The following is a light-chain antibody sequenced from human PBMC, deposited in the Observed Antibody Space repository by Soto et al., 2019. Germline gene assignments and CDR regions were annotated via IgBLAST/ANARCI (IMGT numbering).Light chain of an antibody. V-gene: IGKV3-20*01. CDR2: GPS. Sequence: EIVLTQSPGTLSLSPGERATLSCRARFSTSYLSWYQQKPGQAPRLLIYGPSTRATGIPDRFSGSGSGTDFTLTISGLEPEDFAVYYCQQYGSSPWTFGQGTKVDIK. J-gene: IGKJ1*01. CDR1: FSTSY. CDR3: QQYGSSPWT.